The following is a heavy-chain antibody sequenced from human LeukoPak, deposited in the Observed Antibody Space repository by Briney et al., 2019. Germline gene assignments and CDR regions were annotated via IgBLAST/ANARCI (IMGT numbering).Heavy chain of an antibody. CDR2: IIPIFGTA. CDR1: GGTFISYA. Sequence: SSVKVSCKASGGTFISYAISWVRQAPGQGLEWMGRIIPIFGTAKYAQKFQGRVTITTDEPTSTAYMELSSLRSEDTAVYYCARDSSGYYYSFDYWGQGTLVTVSS. V-gene: IGHV1-69*05. J-gene: IGHJ4*02. D-gene: IGHD3-22*01. CDR3: ARDSSGYYYSFDY.